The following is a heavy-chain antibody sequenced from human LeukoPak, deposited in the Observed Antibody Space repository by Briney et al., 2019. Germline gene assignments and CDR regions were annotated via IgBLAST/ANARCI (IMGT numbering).Heavy chain of an antibody. J-gene: IGHJ4*02. CDR3: AKSVGMITQLDY. CDR2: ISCSGGST. CDR1: GFTFSSYA. V-gene: IGHV3-23*01. Sequence: PGGSLRLSCAASGFTFSSYAMSWVRQAPGKGLEWVSSISCSGGSTYYADSVKGRFTISRDNSKNTLYLQMNRLRAEDTAVYYCAKSVGMITQLDYWGQGTLVTVSS. D-gene: IGHD3-16*01.